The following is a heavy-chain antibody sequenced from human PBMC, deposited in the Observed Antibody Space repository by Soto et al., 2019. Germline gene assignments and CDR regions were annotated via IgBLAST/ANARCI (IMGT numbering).Heavy chain of an antibody. CDR3: AKDYRVPDYDFWSGSYYFDY. CDR2: ISYDGSNK. D-gene: IGHD3-3*01. V-gene: IGHV3-30*18. Sequence: GGSLRLSCAASGFTFSSYGMHWVRQAPGKGLEWVAVISYDGSNKYYADSVKGRFTISRDNSKNTLYLQMNSLRAEDTAVYYCAKDYRVPDYDFWSGSYYFDYWGQGTLVTVSS. CDR1: GFTFSSYG. J-gene: IGHJ4*02.